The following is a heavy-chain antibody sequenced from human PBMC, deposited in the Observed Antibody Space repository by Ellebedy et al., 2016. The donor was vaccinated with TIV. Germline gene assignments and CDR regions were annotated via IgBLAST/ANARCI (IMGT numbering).Heavy chain of an antibody. CDR2: ISGSGGST. CDR3: ASDGWYAVLSFAFDI. CDR1: GFTFSSYA. V-gene: IGHV3-23*01. J-gene: IGHJ3*02. D-gene: IGHD6-19*01. Sequence: GESLKISXAASGFTFSSYAMSWVRQAPGKGLEWVSAISGSGGSTYYADSVKGRFTISRDNSKNTLYLQMNSLRAEDTAVYYCASDGWYAVLSFAFDIWGQGTMVTVSS.